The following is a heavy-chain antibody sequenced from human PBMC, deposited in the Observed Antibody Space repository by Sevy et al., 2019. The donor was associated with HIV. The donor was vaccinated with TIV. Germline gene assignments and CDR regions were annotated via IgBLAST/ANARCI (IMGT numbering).Heavy chain of an antibody. D-gene: IGHD6-13*01. CDR3: TTASWSQEDYYNY. CDR2: IKGKIYDGTI. Sequence: GPLRLSCAASGFTFSNAWMSWVRQAPGKGLEWVGRIKGKIYDGTIDYAAPVKGRFSISRDDSKNTLYLQMNSLKTEDTAVYYCTTASWSQEDYYNYWGQGTLVTVSS. CDR1: GFTFSNAW. V-gene: IGHV3-15*01. J-gene: IGHJ4*02.